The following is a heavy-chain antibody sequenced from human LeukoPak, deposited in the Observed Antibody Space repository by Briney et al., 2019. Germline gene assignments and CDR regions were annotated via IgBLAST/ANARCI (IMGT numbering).Heavy chain of an antibody. CDR1: GGTFSSYA. CDR3: ARDAEIMKGNYDFWCGYYSRETYYFDY. J-gene: IGHJ4*02. D-gene: IGHD3-3*01. V-gene: IGHV1-69*04. Sequence: SVKVSCKASGGTFSSYAISWVRQAPGQGLEWMGRIIPILGIANYAQKFQGRVTITADKSTSTAYMELSSLRSEDTAVYYCARDAEIMKGNYDFWCGYYSRETYYFDYWGQGTLVTVSS. CDR2: IIPILGIA.